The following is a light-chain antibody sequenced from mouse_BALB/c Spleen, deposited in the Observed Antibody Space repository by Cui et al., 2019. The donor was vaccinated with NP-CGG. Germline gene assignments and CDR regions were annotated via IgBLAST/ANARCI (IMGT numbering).Light chain of an antibody. V-gene: IGLV1*01. CDR1: TGAVTTSNY. CDR3: ALWYSNHWV. CDR2: GTN. Sequence: QAVVNQASALTTLTGETVTLTCRSSTGAVTTSNYANWVQEKPDHLFTGLIGGTNNRAPGVPARFSGSLIGDKAALTITEAQTEDEAIYFCALWYSNHWVFGGGTKLTVL. J-gene: IGLJ1*01.